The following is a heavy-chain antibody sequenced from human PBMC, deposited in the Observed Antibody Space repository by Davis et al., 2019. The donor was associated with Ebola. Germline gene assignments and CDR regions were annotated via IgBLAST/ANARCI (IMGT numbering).Heavy chain of an antibody. Sequence: AASVKVSCKASGYTFTNFGISWVRQAPGQGLEWMGWISGYNGNTKYPQQVQDRITMTTDTSTSTVYMELSSLRSEDAAVYYCARDNAGFPTAFDPWGQGTLVTVSS. CDR1: GYTFTNFG. CDR3: ARDNAGFPTAFDP. J-gene: IGHJ5*02. D-gene: IGHD3-10*01. V-gene: IGHV1-18*04. CDR2: ISGYNGNT.